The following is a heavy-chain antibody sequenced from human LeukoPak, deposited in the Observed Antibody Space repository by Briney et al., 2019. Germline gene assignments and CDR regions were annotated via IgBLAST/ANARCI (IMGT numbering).Heavy chain of an antibody. D-gene: IGHD2-21*02. CDR1: GGSFSPYY. CDR2: INHSGSA. J-gene: IGHJ4*02. CDR3: ARGGFYCGGDCYVDY. Sequence: SETLSLTCAVYGGSFSPYYWSWIRQPPGKGLEWIGEINHSGSANYNPSLKSRVTISVDTSKNQFSLRLSSVTAADTAVYYCARGGFYCGGDCYVDYWGQGTLVTVSS. V-gene: IGHV4-34*01.